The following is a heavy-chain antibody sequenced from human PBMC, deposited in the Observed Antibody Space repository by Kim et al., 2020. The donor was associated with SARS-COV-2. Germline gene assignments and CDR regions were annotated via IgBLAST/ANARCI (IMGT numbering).Heavy chain of an antibody. CDR2: IYPGYSDT. D-gene: IGHD3-3*01. CDR3: ARVPRHLDPPARYGMDV. Sequence: GESLKISCKGSGYSFTSYWIGWVRQMPGKGLEWMGIIYPGYSDTRYSPSFQGQVTISADKSISTAYLQWSSLKASDTAMYYCARVPRHLDPPARYGMDVWGQGTTVTVSS. CDR1: GYSFTSYW. J-gene: IGHJ6*02. V-gene: IGHV5-51*01.